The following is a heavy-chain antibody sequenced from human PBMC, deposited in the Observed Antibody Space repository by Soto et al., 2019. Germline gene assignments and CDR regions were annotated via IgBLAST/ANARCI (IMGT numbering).Heavy chain of an antibody. D-gene: IGHD2-15*01. Sequence: GGSLRLSCAASGFTFSSYSMNWVRQAPGKGLEWVSSISSSSSYIYYADSVKGRFTISRDNAKNSLYLQMNSLRAEDTAVYYCARDSFVGVDDVYYYYGMDVWGQGTTVTVSS. V-gene: IGHV3-21*01. CDR1: GFTFSSYS. J-gene: IGHJ6*02. CDR2: ISSSSSYI. CDR3: ARDSFVGVDDVYYYYGMDV.